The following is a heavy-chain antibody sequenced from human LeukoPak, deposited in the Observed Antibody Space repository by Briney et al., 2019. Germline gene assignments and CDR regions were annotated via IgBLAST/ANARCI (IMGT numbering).Heavy chain of an antibody. J-gene: IGHJ4*02. V-gene: IGHV3-23*01. Sequence: GGSLRLSCAASGFTFSSYAMSWVRQAPGKGLEWVSAISGSGGSTYYADSVRDRFSISRNSSKNTLYLKMSSLKAEETAVYCCAKYLVGYPPYWGQGTLVTVSS. CDR3: AKYLVGYPPY. CDR2: ISGSGGST. D-gene: IGHD2-15*01. CDR1: GFTFSSYA.